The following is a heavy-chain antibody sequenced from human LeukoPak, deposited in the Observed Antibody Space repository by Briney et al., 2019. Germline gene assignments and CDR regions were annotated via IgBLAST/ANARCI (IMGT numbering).Heavy chain of an antibody. D-gene: IGHD3-22*01. CDR3: ARSYYYDSRWFDP. V-gene: IGHV4-59*01. CDR2: IYYSGST. J-gene: IGHJ5*02. CDR1: GGSISSYY. Sequence: SETLSLTCTVSGGSISSYYWSWIRQLPGKGLEWIGYIYYSGSTNYNPSLKSRVTISVDTSKNQFSLKLSSVTAADTAVYYCARSYYYDSRWFDPWGQGTLVTVSS.